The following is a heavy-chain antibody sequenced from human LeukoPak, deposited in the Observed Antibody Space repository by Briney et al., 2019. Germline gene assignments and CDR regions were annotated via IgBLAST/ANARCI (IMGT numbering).Heavy chain of an antibody. Sequence: GGSLRLSCAPSGFTFSSYEMNWVCQAPGKGLEWVATMTRSSAIFYADSVKGRFTISRDNARNSVYLQLNSLRDDDTAVYSCASAQTMFWEFNVCLSWRRGTKVTVSS. J-gene: IGHJ3*01. CDR3: ASAQTMFWEFNVCLS. CDR2: MTRSSAI. CDR1: GFTFSSYE. V-gene: IGHV3-48*03. D-gene: IGHD3-10*02.